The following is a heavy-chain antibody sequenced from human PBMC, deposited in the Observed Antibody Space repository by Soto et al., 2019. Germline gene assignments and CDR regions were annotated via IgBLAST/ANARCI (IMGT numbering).Heavy chain of an antibody. J-gene: IGHJ4*02. D-gene: IGHD3-22*01. Sequence: GGSPGRSCAASGFTFSSYAMHWVRQAPGKGLEWVAVISYDGSNKYYADSVKGRFTISRDNSKNTLYLQMNSLRAEDTAVYYCASTTLIKGDYWGQGTFRTFST. CDR2: ISYDGSNK. CDR3: ASTTLIKGDY. V-gene: IGHV3-30-3*01. CDR1: GFTFSSYA.